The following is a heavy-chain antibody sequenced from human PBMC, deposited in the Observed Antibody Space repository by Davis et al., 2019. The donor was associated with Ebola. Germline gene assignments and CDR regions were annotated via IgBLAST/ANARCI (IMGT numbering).Heavy chain of an antibody. Sequence: PSETLSLTCTVSGGSISSGDYYWSWIRQPPGKGLEWIGFIYYSGTTYYNSSLKSRVTISQDTSKNQFSLKLTSVTAADTAVYYCARDSRYDFTSYFDYWGQGTLVTVSS. J-gene: IGHJ4*02. V-gene: IGHV4-30-4*01. CDR2: IYYSGTT. D-gene: IGHD3-3*01. CDR1: GGSISSGDYY. CDR3: ARDSRYDFTSYFDY.